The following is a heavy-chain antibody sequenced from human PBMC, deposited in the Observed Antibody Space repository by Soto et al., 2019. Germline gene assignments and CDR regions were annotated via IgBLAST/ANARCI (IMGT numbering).Heavy chain of an antibody. D-gene: IGHD3-22*01. J-gene: IGHJ4*02. CDR2: IYYGGST. CDR3: ARQHYYDSSGYYTWN. Sequence: PSETLSLTCTVSGDSISTDYWSWIRQSPGKGLEWIGFIYYGGSTNYNPSLKSRVTISVDTPKNQFSLRLNSVTAADTAVYYCARQHYYDSSGYYTWNWGQGTLVTVS. V-gene: IGHV4-59*08. CDR1: GDSISTDY.